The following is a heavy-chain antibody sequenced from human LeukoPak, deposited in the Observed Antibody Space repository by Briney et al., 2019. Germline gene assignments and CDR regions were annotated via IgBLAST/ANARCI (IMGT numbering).Heavy chain of an antibody. CDR1: GYTFTSYD. CDR3: ASPHSIAAAGPGED. V-gene: IGHV1-8*01. J-gene: IGHJ4*02. Sequence: ASVKVSCKASGYTFTSYDINWVRQATGQGLEWMGWMNPNSGNTGYAQKFQGRVTMTRNTSISTAYMELSSLRSEDTAVYYCASPHSIAAAGPGEDWGQGTLVTVSS. CDR2: MNPNSGNT. D-gene: IGHD6-13*01.